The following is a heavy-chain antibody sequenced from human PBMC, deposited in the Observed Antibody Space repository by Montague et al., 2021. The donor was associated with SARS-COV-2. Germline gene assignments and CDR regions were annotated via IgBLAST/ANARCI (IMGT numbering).Heavy chain of an antibody. J-gene: IGHJ6*02. CDR2: VYYIGGT. D-gene: IGHD2-15*01. V-gene: IGHV4-59*01. CDR3: VRADRRDPDTPHLYYYKGMDL. CDR1: GDSISTSY. Sequence: SETLSLTCTVSGDSISTSYWAWIRHPPGKGREWIGYVYYIGGTASILSSKSRAPLSLDTSKNQVPLNLRSVTAADTAVYFCVRADRRDPDTPHLYYYKGMDLWGQGTTVTVSS.